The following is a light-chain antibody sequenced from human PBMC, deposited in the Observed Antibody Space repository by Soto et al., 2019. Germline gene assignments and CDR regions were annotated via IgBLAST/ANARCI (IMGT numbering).Light chain of an antibody. CDR3: QHRSNWRMYT. V-gene: IGKV3-11*01. CDR2: DSS. Sequence: ELVLTQSPATLSLSPGERATLSCRASQSVAGYLAWYQQKPGQGPKLLIYDSSTRATGTPARFRGSVSGTDFTLTISSLEPEDFAIYYCQHRSNWRMYTFGQGTKLEIK. J-gene: IGKJ2*01. CDR1: QSVAGY.